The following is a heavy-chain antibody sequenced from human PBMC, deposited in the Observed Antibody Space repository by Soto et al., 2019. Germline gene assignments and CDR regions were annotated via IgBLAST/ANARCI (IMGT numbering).Heavy chain of an antibody. V-gene: IGHV1-8*01. J-gene: IGHJ5*02. CDR1: GYTFSSYD. Sequence: QVQLVQSGAEVKKPGASVKVSCKASGYTFSSYDINWVRQDTGQGLEWMGWMNPKSGNTGYAQKFQGRVTMIRDTSINTAYMELSSLRPEDTAVYYCVKGPSGSSWGQGTLVTVSS. CDR2: MNPKSGNT. D-gene: IGHD1-26*01. CDR3: VKGPSGSS.